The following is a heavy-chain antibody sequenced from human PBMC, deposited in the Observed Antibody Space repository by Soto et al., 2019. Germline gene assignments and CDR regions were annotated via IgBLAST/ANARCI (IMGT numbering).Heavy chain of an antibody. Sequence: SETLSLTCAVYGGSFSGYYWSWIRQPPGKGLEWIGEINHSGSTNYNPSLKSRVTISVDTSKNQFSLKLSSVTAADTAVYCCASNQIVVVPAARAWFDPWGQGTLVTVSS. J-gene: IGHJ5*02. CDR2: INHSGST. CDR3: ASNQIVVVPAARAWFDP. CDR1: GGSFSGYY. D-gene: IGHD2-2*01. V-gene: IGHV4-34*01.